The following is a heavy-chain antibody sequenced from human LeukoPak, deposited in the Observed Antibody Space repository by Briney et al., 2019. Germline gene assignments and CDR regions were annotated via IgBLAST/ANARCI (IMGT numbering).Heavy chain of an antibody. D-gene: IGHD3-9*01. CDR1: GFTFSSRDW. V-gene: IGHV3-7*01. Sequence: PGGSLRLSCVASGFTFSSRDWMTWVRQAPGKGLEWVANIKQDGSEKYYVDSVKGRFTISRDNAKNSLYLQMNSLRAEDTAVYYCARDMAHYDILTGYLNWFDPWGQGTLVTVSS. J-gene: IGHJ5*02. CDR3: ARDMAHYDILTGYLNWFDP. CDR2: IKQDGSEK.